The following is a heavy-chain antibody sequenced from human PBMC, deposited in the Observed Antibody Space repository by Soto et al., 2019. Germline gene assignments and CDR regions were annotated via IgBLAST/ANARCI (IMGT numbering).Heavy chain of an antibody. J-gene: IGHJ1*01. D-gene: IGHD6-25*01. CDR1: GFTFDDYA. Sequence: GGSLRLSCAASGFTFDDYAMHWVRQAPGKGLEWVSGISWNSGSIGYADSVKGRFTISRDNAKNSLYLQMNSLRAEDTALYYCAKVAAPNIGYFQHWGQGTLVTVSS. CDR3: AKVAAPNIGYFQH. CDR2: ISWNSGSI. V-gene: IGHV3-9*01.